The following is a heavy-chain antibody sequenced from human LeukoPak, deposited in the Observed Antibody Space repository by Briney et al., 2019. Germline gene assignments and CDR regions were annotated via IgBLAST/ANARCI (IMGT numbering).Heavy chain of an antibody. Sequence: GGSLRLSCAASGFTFSNYEMNWVRQAPGKGLEWVSAISGSGGSTYYADSMKGRFTISRDNSKNTLYLQMNSLRAEDTAVYYCAKAQWELLPPDYWGQGTLVTVSS. V-gene: IGHV3-23*01. J-gene: IGHJ4*02. CDR3: AKAQWELLPPDY. CDR2: ISGSGGST. D-gene: IGHD1-26*01. CDR1: GFTFSNYE.